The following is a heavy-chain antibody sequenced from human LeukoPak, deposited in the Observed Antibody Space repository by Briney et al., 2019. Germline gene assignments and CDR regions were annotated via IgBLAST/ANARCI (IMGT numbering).Heavy chain of an antibody. J-gene: IGHJ4*02. CDR2: IYYSGST. D-gene: IGHD6-19*01. CDR3: ARQAGYPSGWFFDY. Sequence: PSETLSLTCTVSGGSISSSSYYWGWIRQPPGKGLEWIGSIYYSGSTYYIPSLKSRVTISVDTSKNQFSLKLSSVTAADTAVYYCARQAGYPSGWFFDYWGQGTLVTVSS. CDR1: GGSISSSSYY. V-gene: IGHV4-39*01.